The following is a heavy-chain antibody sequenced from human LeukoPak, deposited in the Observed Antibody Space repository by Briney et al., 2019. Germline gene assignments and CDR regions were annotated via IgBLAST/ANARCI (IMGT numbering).Heavy chain of an antibody. D-gene: IGHD1-26*01. J-gene: IGHJ4*02. CDR2: IIPIFGTA. V-gene: IGHV1-69*05. Sequence: EASVKVSCKASGGTFSSYAISWVRQAPGQGLEWMGRIIPIFGTANYAQKFQGRVTITTDESTSTAYMELSSLRSEDTAVYYCAREVRSGSYPTDYWGQGTLVTVSS. CDR1: GGTFSSYA. CDR3: AREVRSGSYPTDY.